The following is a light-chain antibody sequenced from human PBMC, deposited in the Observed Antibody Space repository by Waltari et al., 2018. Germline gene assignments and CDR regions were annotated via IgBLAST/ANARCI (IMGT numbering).Light chain of an antibody. CDR1: QIVIKY. J-gene: IGKJ1*01. CDR3: QKYGTLPAT. V-gene: IGKV3-20*01. Sequence: IVLTQSPGTLSLSPGESATLSCRASQIVIKYLAWYQQKPGQAPRLLLYDASTRTTGIPDRFSGSGWGTDFSLTISRLEPEDFAVYYCQKYGTLPATFGQGTKVQMK. CDR2: DAS.